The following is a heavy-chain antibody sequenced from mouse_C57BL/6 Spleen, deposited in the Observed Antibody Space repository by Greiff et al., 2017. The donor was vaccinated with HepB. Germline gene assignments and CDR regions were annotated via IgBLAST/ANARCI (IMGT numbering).Heavy chain of an antibody. J-gene: IGHJ3*01. V-gene: IGHV1-7*01. CDR2: INPSSGYT. Sequence: QVQLQQSGAELAKPGASVKLSCKASGYTFTSYWMHWVKQRPGQGLEWIGYINPSSGYTKYNQKFKDKATLTADKSSSTAYMHLSSLTYEDSAVYYCADATSGNSSWFAYWGQGTLVTVSA. CDR1: GYTFTSYW. D-gene: IGHD1-1*01. CDR3: ADATSGNSSWFAY.